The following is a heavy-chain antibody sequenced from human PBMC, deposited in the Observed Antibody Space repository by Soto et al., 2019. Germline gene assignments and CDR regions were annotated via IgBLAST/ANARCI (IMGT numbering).Heavy chain of an antibody. CDR3: AKPGPAFLYVWGPWDV. Sequence: SETLSLTCTVSGGSISNSYWSWIRQSPGKGLEWIGYIYSNGNTNYNPSLNSRLTISIDPSKNQFSLQLSSLSAADTAVYYCAKPGPAFLYVWGPWDVWGKGTTVPVSP. CDR2: IYSNGNT. D-gene: IGHD3-16*01. J-gene: IGHJ6*04. V-gene: IGHV4-4*08. CDR1: GGSISNSY.